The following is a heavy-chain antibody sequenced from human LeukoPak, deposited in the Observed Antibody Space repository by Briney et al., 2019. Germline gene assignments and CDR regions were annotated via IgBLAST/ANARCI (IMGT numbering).Heavy chain of an antibody. V-gene: IGHV1-2*06. D-gene: IGHD6-19*01. Sequence: ASVTVSCTASGYTFTGYYMHWVRQAPGQGLEWMGRINPNSGGTNYAQKFQGRVTMTRDTSISTAYMELSRLRSDDTAVYYCARVGSSGWFYYWGQGTLVTVSS. CDR2: INPNSGGT. CDR3: ARVGSSGWFYY. J-gene: IGHJ4*02. CDR1: GYTFTGYY.